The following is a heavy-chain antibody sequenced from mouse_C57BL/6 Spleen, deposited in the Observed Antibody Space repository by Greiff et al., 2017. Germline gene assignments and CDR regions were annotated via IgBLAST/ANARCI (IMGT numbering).Heavy chain of an antibody. J-gene: IGHJ1*03. CDR1: GYSITSGYY. CDR2: ISYDGSN. D-gene: IGHD1-1*01. Sequence: EVQLQESGPGLVKPSQSLSLTCSVTGYSITSGYYWNWIRQFPGNKLEWMGYISYDGSNNYNPSLKNRISITRDTSKNQFFLKLNSVTTEDTATYYCARDSYYGSSYWYFDVWGTGTTVTVSS. CDR3: ARDSYYGSSYWYFDV. V-gene: IGHV3-6*01.